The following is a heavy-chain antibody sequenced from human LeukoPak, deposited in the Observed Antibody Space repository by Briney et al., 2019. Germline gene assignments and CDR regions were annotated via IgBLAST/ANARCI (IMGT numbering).Heavy chain of an antibody. CDR3: ARDLSGWELQEY. V-gene: IGHV3-7*01. D-gene: IGHD1-26*01. Sequence: PGGSLRLSCAASGFTFSSYWMSWVRQAPGKGLEWVANIKQDGSEKYYVDSVKGRFTISRDNAKSSLFLQMNSLKAEDTAVYYCARDLSGWELQEYWGQGTLVTVSS. CDR1: GFTFSSYW. J-gene: IGHJ4*02. CDR2: IKQDGSEK.